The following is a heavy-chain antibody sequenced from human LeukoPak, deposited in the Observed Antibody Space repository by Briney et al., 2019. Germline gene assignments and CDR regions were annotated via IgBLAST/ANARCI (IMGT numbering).Heavy chain of an antibody. V-gene: IGHV1-2*02. CDR2: INPNSGGT. J-gene: IGHJ4*02. D-gene: IGHD2-2*01. CDR3: ARTTYCSSTSCRKGFDY. Sequence: ASVKVSCTASGYTFTSYGISWVRQAPGQGLEWMGWINPNSGGTNYAQKFQGRVTMTRDTSISTAYMDLSRLRSDDTAVYYCARTTYCSSTSCRKGFDYWGQGTLVTVSS. CDR1: GYTFTSYG.